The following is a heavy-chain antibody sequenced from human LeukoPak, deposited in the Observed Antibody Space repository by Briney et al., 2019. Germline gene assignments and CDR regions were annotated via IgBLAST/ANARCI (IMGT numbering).Heavy chain of an antibody. J-gene: IGHJ4*02. CDR1: GFTFSSYE. Sequence: GGSLRLSCAASGFTFSSYEMKRVRQAPGKGLEWVSYISSSGSTLYYADSVKGRFTISRDNAKNSLYLQMNSLRAEDTAVCYCARGSSRFDYWGQGTLVTVSS. V-gene: IGHV3-48*03. D-gene: IGHD6-13*01. CDR2: ISSSGSTL. CDR3: ARGSSRFDY.